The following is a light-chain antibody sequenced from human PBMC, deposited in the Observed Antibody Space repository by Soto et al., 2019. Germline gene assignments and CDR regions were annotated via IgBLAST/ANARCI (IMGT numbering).Light chain of an antibody. CDR2: KAS. Sequence: DIQMIQSPSTLSASVGDRVTITCRARQNINRWLAWYQQRPGKAPNLLIHKASTLEVGVPSRFSGSASGTEFTLTISSLQPDDFAVYFCLQYNVYPLSFGGGTKVEIK. J-gene: IGKJ4*01. V-gene: IGKV1-5*03. CDR1: QNINRW. CDR3: LQYNVYPLS.